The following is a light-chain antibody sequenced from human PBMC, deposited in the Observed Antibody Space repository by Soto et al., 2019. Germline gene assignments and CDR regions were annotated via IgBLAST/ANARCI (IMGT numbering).Light chain of an antibody. CDR1: ESVSDNY. J-gene: IGKJ4*01. CDR3: QQYGSSPLT. CDR2: GAS. Sequence: EIVLTQSPGTLSLSPGERATLSCRASESVSDNYFAWYQQRSGQAPRLVIYGASSRARAVPDRFSGSGSGADFTLTISRLEPEDFAVYYCQQYGSSPLTFGGGTKVEIK. V-gene: IGKV3-20*01.